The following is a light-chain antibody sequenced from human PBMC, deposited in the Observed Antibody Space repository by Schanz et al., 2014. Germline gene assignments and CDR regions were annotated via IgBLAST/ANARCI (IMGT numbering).Light chain of an antibody. CDR1: QSVTSW. Sequence: EIVLTQSPATLSLSPGERATLSCRASQSVTSWLAWYQQKPGQAPRLLIYGASNRATGIPARFSGSGSGADFTLTISSLEPEDFAVYYCQQRTSWPLTFGGGTKVEIK. CDR3: QQRTSWPLT. V-gene: IGKV3-11*01. J-gene: IGKJ4*01. CDR2: GAS.